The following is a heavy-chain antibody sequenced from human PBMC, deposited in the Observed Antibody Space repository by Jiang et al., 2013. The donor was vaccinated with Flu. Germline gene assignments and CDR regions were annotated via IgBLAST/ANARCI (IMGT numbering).Heavy chain of an antibody. V-gene: IGHV4-59*01. Sequence: GSGLVKPSETLSLSCTVSVGSISGYFWSWIRQSPGKGLEWIGNVYYTGTTNYNPSLEGRVTISLDRSKSQASLSLSSVTAADTAVYYCSRDTTIRPRAFDHWGHGPWSSSPQ. D-gene: IGHD5-24*01. CDR1: VGSISGYF. CDR2: VYYTGTT. CDR3: SRDTTIRPRAFDH. J-gene: IGHJ4*01.